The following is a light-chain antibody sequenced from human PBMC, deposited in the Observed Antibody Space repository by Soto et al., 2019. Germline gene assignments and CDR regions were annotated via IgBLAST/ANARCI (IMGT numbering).Light chain of an antibody. CDR3: QQYNNWPPA. V-gene: IGKV3-15*01. J-gene: IGKJ1*01. Sequence: DIVMTQSPATLSVSPGERATLSCRARQSVSGNLAWYQQKPGQAPRLLIYGASTRATGIPARFSGSGSGTEFTLTISSLQSEDFAVYYCQQYNNWPPAFGQGTKVEIK. CDR1: QSVSGN. CDR2: GAS.